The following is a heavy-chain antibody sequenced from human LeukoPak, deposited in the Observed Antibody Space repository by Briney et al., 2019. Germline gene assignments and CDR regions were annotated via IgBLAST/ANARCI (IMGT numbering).Heavy chain of an antibody. D-gene: IGHD6-13*01. CDR1: GYIFTDYA. Sequence: ASVKVSCKASGYIFTDYAIHWLRQAPGQRPEWMGWMNAGNGNTKYSQKFQGRITLIRDTSAATAYMELSSLRHDDLAVYYCAKGGTRSSWSPRVKTYLDYWGQGTLVTVSS. V-gene: IGHV1-3*01. CDR2: MNAGNGNT. CDR3: AKGGTRSSWSPRVKTYLDY. J-gene: IGHJ4*02.